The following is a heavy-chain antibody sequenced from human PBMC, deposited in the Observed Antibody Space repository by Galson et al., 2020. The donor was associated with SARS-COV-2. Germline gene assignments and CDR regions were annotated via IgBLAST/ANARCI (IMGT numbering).Heavy chain of an antibody. Sequence: GGSLRLSCAASGFTFSNAWMSWVRQAPGKGLEWVGRIKSKTDGGTTDHAAPVKGRFTISRDDSKNTLYLQMNSLTIEDTAVYYCTTDGRTIDGYYVGGAGSFWCQGTLVTVSS. CDR3: TTDGRTIDGYYVGGAGSF. CDR1: GFTFSNAW. CDR2: IKSKTDGGTT. J-gene: IGHJ4*02. V-gene: IGHV3-15*01. D-gene: IGHD4-17*01.